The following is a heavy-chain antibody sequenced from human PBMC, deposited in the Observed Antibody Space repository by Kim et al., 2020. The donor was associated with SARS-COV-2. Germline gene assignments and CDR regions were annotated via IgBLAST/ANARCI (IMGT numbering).Heavy chain of an antibody. J-gene: IGHJ1*01. D-gene: IGHD2-21*02. CDR2: INPSGGST. CDR1: GYTFTSYY. CDR3: ARVVGGGPLAYCGGDCYSGHFQH. Sequence: ASVKVSCKASGYTFTSYYMHWVRQAPGQGLEWMGIINPSGGSTSYAQKFQGRVTMTRDTSTSTVYMELSSLRSEDTAVYYCARVVGGGPLAYCGGDCYSGHFQHWGQGTLVTVSS. V-gene: IGHV1-46*01.